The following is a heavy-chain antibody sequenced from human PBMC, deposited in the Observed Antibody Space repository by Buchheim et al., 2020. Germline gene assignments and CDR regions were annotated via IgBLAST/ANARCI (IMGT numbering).Heavy chain of an antibody. J-gene: IGHJ5*02. V-gene: IGHV4-4*02. CDR2: IYHCGST. CDR1: GGSISSSNW. CDR3: ARDVYGGNLNWFDP. Sequence: QVQLQESGPGLVKPSGTLSLTCAVSGGSISSSNWWSWVRQPPGKGLEWIGEIYHCGSTNYNPSLKSRGTTTADKSKNQSFLKLSSVTAADTAVYYCARDVYGGNLNWFDPWGQGTL. D-gene: IGHD4-23*01.